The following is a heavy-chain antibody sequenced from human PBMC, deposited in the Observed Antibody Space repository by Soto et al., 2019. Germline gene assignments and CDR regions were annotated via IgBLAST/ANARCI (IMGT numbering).Heavy chain of an antibody. CDR3: ARDGHCGGGSCYSSIFVY. CDR2: IYHSGST. V-gene: IGHV4-38-2*02. J-gene: IGHJ4*02. Sequence: SETLSLTCAVSGYSISSGYYWGWIRQPPGKGLEWIGSIYHSGSTYYNPSLKSRVTISVGTSKDQFSLKLSSVTAADTAVYYCARDGHCGGGSCYSSIFVYWGQGTLVTVSS. D-gene: IGHD2-15*01. CDR1: GYSISSGYY.